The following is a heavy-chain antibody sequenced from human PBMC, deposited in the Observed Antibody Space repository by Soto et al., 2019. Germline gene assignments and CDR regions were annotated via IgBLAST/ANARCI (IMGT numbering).Heavy chain of an antibody. D-gene: IGHD6-13*01. Sequence: KASETLSLTCTVSGGSISSYYWSWIRQPPGKGLEWIGYIYYSGSTNYTPSLKSRVTISVDTSKNQFSLKLSSVTAADTAVYYCARESSIAAAGPIYYYYYGMDVWGQGTTVTVSS. J-gene: IGHJ6*02. V-gene: IGHV4-59*01. CDR2: IYYSGST. CDR1: GGSISSYY. CDR3: ARESSIAAAGPIYYYYYGMDV.